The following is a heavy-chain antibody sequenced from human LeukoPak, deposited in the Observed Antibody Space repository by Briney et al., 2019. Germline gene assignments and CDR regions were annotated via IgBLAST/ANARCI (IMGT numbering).Heavy chain of an antibody. CDR2: IYYSGST. D-gene: IGHD3-16*02. Sequence: SETLSLTCAVYGGSFSGYYWSWIRQHPGKGLEWIGYIYYSGSTYYNPSLKSRVTISVDTSKNQFSLKLSSVTAADTAVYYCARARMITFGGVIASRYFDYWGQGTLVTVSS. CDR3: ARARMITFGGVIASRYFDY. V-gene: IGHV4-31*11. J-gene: IGHJ4*02. CDR1: GGSFSGYY.